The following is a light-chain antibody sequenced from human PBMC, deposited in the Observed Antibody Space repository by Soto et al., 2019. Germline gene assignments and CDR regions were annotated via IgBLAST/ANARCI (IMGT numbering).Light chain of an antibody. CDR1: QTVGTY. Sequence: EIVLTQFPATLSLFPGETATLSCSASQTVGTYLAWYQHKTGQAPSLLISVASNWATAVPTRFSGSGSGTDFTLPISSLEPEDFAVYFCQQRNNWPRITFGQGTRLEIK. CDR3: QQRNNWPRIT. V-gene: IGKV3-11*01. J-gene: IGKJ5*01. CDR2: VAS.